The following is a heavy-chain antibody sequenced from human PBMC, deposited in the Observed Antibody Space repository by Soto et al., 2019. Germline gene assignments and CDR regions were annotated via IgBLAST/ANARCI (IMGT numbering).Heavy chain of an antibody. V-gene: IGHV1-8*01. CDR3: ARDIVVVPAAMKLNWFDP. Sequence: LEWMGWMNPNSGNTGYAQKFQGRVTMTRNTSISTAYMELSSLRSEDTAVYYCARDIVVVPAAMKLNWFDPWGQGTQVTVSS. D-gene: IGHD2-2*01. J-gene: IGHJ5*02. CDR2: MNPNSGNT.